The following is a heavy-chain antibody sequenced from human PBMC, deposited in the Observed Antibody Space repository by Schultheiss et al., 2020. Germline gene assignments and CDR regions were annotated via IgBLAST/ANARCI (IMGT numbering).Heavy chain of an antibody. D-gene: IGHD6-19*01. Sequence: GGSLRLSCAASGFTFSSYAMSWVRQAPGKGLEWVSAISGSGGSTYYADSVKGRFTISRDNSKNTLYLQMNSLRAEDTAVYYCAKPRGSGWWGRYYFDYWGQETLVTVSS. V-gene: IGHV3-23*01. CDR1: GFTFSSYA. CDR2: ISGSGGST. J-gene: IGHJ4*02. CDR3: AKPRGSGWWGRYYFDY.